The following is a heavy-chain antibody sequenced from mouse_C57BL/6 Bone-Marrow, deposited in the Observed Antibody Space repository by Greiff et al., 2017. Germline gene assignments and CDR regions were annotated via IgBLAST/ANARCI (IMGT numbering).Heavy chain of an antibody. D-gene: IGHD1-1*01. Sequence: VQLQQSGPELVKPGASVKLSCKASGYTFTSYDINWVKQRPGQGLEWIGWIYPRDGSNKYNEKFKGKGTLTVATASSTAYMELHRLTSEDSAVYFCARLEFDGSSGDWYFDVWGTGTTVTVSS. CDR2: IYPRDGSN. J-gene: IGHJ1*03. CDR3: ARLEFDGSSGDWYFDV. CDR1: GYTFTSYD. V-gene: IGHV1-85*01.